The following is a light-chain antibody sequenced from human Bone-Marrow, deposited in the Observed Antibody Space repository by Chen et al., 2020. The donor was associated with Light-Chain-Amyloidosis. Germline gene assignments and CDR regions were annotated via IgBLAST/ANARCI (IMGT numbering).Light chain of an antibody. CDR1: CSNIGSNY. CDR2: RNN. Sequence: QSVLTQPPSASGTPGQRVTISCSGNCSNIGSNYVYWYQQLPGTAPKLLIYRNNQRPSGVPDRFSGSKSGTSASLAISGLRSEDEADYYCAAWDDSLSVVVFGGGTKLTVL. J-gene: IGLJ2*01. V-gene: IGLV1-47*01. CDR3: AAWDDSLSVVV.